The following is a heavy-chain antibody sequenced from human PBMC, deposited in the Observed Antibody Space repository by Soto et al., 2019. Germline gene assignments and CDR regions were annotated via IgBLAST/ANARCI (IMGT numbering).Heavy chain of an antibody. D-gene: IGHD6-19*01. J-gene: IGHJ4*02. V-gene: IGHV3-30-3*01. Sequence: QVQLVESGGGVVQPGRSLRLSCAASGFTFSSFSMHWFRQAPGKGLEWVAVISSNGVIQYYADFVKGRFTISRDNSKNTLYLQMNSLRPEDTAVYYCAREVVTTQWYFDNWGQGIPVIVSS. CDR3: AREVVTTQWYFDN. CDR2: ISSNGVIQ. CDR1: GFTFSSFS.